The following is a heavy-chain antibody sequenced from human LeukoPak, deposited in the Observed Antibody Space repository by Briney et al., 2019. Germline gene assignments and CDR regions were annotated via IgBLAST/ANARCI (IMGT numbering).Heavy chain of an antibody. D-gene: IGHD5-24*01. J-gene: IGHJ4*02. V-gene: IGHV3-74*01. Sequence: PGGSLRLSCAVSGFTFSGHWMFWVRQAPGKGLEWVSSDGSGTGYTDSVKGRFTVSRDNARNTLYLQMNSLRAEDTAVYYWARARWYSCDYWGQGTLVTVSS. CDR1: GFTFSGHW. CDR2: DGSGT. CDR3: ARARWYSCDY.